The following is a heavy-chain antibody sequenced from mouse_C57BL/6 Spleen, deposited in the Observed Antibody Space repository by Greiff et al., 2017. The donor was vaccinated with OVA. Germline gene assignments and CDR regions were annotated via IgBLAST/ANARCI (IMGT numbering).Heavy chain of an antibody. CDR2: IDPSDSYT. D-gene: IGHD2-2*01. J-gene: IGHJ3*01. CDR3: ARQNGYFAY. V-gene: IGHV1-69*01. CDR1: GYTFISYW. Sequence: QVQLKQPGAELVMPGASVKLSCKASGYTFISYWMHWVKQRPGQGLEWIGEIDPSDSYTNYNQKFKGKSTLTVDKSSSTAYMQLSSLTSEDSAVYYCARQNGYFAYWGQGTLVTVSA.